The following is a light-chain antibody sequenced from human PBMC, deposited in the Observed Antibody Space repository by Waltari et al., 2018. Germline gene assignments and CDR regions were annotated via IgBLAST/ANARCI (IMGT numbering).Light chain of an antibody. J-gene: IGLJ2*01. CDR2: KDT. CDR1: ALPRQY. CDR3: QSTDNSGTYVV. V-gene: IGLV3-25*03. Sequence: SYELTQPPSVSVSPGQTARITYSRVALPRQYAFWYQQSSGQAPVLVIYKDTERPSGIPERFSGSSSGTRVTLTISGVQAQDEADYYCQSTDNSGTYVVFGGGTKLTVL.